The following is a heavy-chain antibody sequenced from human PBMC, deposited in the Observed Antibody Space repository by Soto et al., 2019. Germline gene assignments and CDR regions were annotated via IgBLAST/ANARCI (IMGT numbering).Heavy chain of an antibody. CDR1: GYTFTSYG. CDR2: ISAYNGNT. Sequence: ASVKVSCKASGYTFTSYGISWVRQAPGQGLEWMGWISAYNGNTNYAQKLQGRVTMTTDTSTSTAYMELRSLRSDDTAVYYCARSIVVVTAIRTHNWFDPWGQGTLVTVS. D-gene: IGHD2-21*02. J-gene: IGHJ5*02. V-gene: IGHV1-18*04. CDR3: ARSIVVVTAIRTHNWFDP.